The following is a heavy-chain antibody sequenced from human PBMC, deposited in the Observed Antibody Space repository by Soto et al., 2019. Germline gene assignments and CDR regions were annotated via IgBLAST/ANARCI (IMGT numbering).Heavy chain of an antibody. V-gene: IGHV3-23*01. Sequence: EVQLLESGGGLVQPGGSLRLSCAASGFTFSSYAMSWVRQAPGKGLEWVSGISDSSGSTYYADSVKGRFTISRDNSKNTLDLQMNSLRAEDTAVYYCAKGSSDIIIVPADPWGQGTLVTVSS. D-gene: IGHD2-2*01. CDR3: AKGSSDIIIVPADP. CDR1: GFTFSSYA. J-gene: IGHJ5*02. CDR2: ISDSSGST.